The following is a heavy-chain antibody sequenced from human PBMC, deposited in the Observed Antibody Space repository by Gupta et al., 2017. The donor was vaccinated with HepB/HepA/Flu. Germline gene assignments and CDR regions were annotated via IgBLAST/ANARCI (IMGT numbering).Heavy chain of an antibody. Sequence: VQLVESGGGVVQNGGSVKFSCAASGFAFTAFWMTWVRQSPGKGLEWVEGTAAVGRSDRYADCVKGEFATSFKDRWNTSCVEINEMIYQDTAGLICVDTQTYYRDLGVECFDYWGQGTLVTVSS. CDR3: VDTQTYYRDLGVECFDY. CDR2: TAAVGRSD. J-gene: IGHJ4*02. CDR1: GFAFTAFW. D-gene: IGHD3-3*01. V-gene: IGHV3-30*09.